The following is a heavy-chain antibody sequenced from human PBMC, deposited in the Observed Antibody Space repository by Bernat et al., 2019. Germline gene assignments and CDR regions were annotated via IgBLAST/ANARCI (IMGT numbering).Heavy chain of an antibody. Sequence: QLQLQESGPGLVKPSETLPLTCTVSGGPISSSSYYWGWIRQPPGKGLEWIGSIHYSGSTYYNPSLKGRVTISVDTSKNQSSMKLGSVTAADTAVYYCAGQQGLALGVGGGDAFDIWGQGTMVTVSS. CDR1: GGPISSSSYY. D-gene: IGHD3-16*01. CDR3: AGQQGLALGVGGGDAFDI. V-gene: IGHV4-39*01. CDR2: IHYSGST. J-gene: IGHJ3*02.